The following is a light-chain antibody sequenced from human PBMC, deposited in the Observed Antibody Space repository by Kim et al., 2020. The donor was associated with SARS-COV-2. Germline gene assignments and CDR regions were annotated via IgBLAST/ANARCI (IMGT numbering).Light chain of an antibody. J-gene: IGLJ3*02. V-gene: IGLV2-14*04. CDR3: SSYTSSRV. Sequence: SPVQSLTSSSTGTISDVGGYNYVSWYQPHPGKAPKLIIYDVSKRPSGVSNRFSCSKSGNTASLTISGLQAEDEADYYCSSYTSSRVFGGGTQLTVL. CDR1: ISDVGGYNY. CDR2: DVS.